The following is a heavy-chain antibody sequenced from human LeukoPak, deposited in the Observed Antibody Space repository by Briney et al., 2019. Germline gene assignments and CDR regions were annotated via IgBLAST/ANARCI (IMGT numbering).Heavy chain of an antibody. CDR1: GGTFSCYA. CDR3: AREGPLAVVAANNWFDP. Sequence: GASVTVSCKASGGTFSCYAISWVRQAPGQGLEWMGRIIPILGIANYAQKFQGRVTITADKSTSTAYMELSSLRSEDTAVYYCAREGPLAVVAANNWFDPWGQGTLVTVSS. CDR2: IIPILGIA. J-gene: IGHJ5*02. V-gene: IGHV1-69*04. D-gene: IGHD2-15*01.